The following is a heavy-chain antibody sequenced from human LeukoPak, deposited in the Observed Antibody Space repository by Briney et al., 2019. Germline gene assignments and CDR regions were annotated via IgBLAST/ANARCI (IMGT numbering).Heavy chain of an antibody. CDR3: AREGTAMVRYYFDY. CDR1: GFTFSTHA. CDR2: ISHDGRYK. J-gene: IGHJ4*02. D-gene: IGHD5-18*01. Sequence: GRSLRLSCAASGFTFSTHAMHWVRQAPGKGLEGVAVISHDGRYKYYGNSVKGRFTISRDNSKNTLSLEMISLRGEDTALYYCAREGTAMVRYYFDYWGQGTLVTVSS. V-gene: IGHV3-30*04.